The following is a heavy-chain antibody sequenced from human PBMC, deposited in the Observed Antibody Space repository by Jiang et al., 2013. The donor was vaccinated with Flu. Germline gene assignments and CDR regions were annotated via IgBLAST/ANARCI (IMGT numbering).Heavy chain of an antibody. Sequence: SGAEVKKPGASVKVSCKASGYTFTSYDINWVRQATGQGLEWMGWMNPNSGNTGYAQKFQGRVTMTRNTSISTAYMELSSLRSEDTAVYYCARVRVFPYGSGRNVDYWGQGTLVTVSS. J-gene: IGHJ4*02. CDR1: GYTFTSYD. CDR2: MNPNSGNT. CDR3: ARVRVFPYGSGRNVDY. D-gene: IGHD3-10*01. V-gene: IGHV1-8*01.